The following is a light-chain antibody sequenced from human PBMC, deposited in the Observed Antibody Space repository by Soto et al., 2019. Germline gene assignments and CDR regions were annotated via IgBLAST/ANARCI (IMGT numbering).Light chain of an antibody. J-gene: IGKJ5*01. CDR3: QQSYSTPIT. V-gene: IGKV1-39*01. Sequence: DIQMTQSPSTLSASVGDRVIITCRASQSISSYLSWYQQKPGTAPKLLIYAASSLQSGVPSRFSGSGSGTDFTLSISSLQPEDFATYYCQQSYSTPITFGQGTRLEIK. CDR1: QSISSY. CDR2: AAS.